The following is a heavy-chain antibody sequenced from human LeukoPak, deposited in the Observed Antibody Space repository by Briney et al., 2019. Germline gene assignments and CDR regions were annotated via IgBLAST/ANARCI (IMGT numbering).Heavy chain of an antibody. Sequence: GASVKVSCKASGYTFTSYGISWVRQAPGQGLEWMGWISAHNGNTNYAQKLQSRVTMTTDTSTSTAYMELRSLRSDDTAVYYCARGVPDCSGGSCYSRFFDYWGQGTLVTVSS. D-gene: IGHD2-15*01. V-gene: IGHV1-18*01. CDR2: ISAHNGNT. J-gene: IGHJ4*02. CDR1: GYTFTSYG. CDR3: ARGVPDCSGGSCYSRFFDY.